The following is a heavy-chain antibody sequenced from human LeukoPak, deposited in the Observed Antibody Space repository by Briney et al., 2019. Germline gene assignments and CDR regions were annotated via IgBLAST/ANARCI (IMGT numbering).Heavy chain of an antibody. J-gene: IGHJ6*03. CDR3: ARSNGNGFRGVMNMDV. D-gene: IGHD3-10*01. Sequence: PSATLSLTCAVSGDSMSSIDWWSWVRQPPGKGLEWIGEIHHTGSTNYNPSLKSRVTISVDKSKNQFSLNFNSMSAADSAVYYCARSNGNGFRGVMNMDVWGKGTTVTISS. CDR1: GDSMSSIDW. V-gene: IGHV4-4*02. CDR2: IHHTGST.